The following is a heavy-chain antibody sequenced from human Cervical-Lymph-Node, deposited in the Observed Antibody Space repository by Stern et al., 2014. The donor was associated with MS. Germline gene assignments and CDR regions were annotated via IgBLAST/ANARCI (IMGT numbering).Heavy chain of an antibody. Sequence: VQLVESGGGLVQPGGSLRLSCAASAFTFSDHYIDWVRQAPGKGLAWIGRIRNKANNYSTEYAASVQGRFTISRDDSKNSLFLQMNSLKTEDTAVYHCARGSYTTEYSMDVWGQGTTVTVSS. J-gene: IGHJ6*02. CDR3: ARGSYTTEYSMDV. V-gene: IGHV3-72*01. D-gene: IGHD2/OR15-2a*01. CDR1: AFTFSDHY. CDR2: IRNKANNYST.